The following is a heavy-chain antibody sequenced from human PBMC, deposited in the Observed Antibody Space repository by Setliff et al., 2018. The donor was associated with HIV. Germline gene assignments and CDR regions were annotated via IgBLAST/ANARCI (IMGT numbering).Heavy chain of an antibody. J-gene: IGHJ6*03. CDR2: INPNSGGT. D-gene: IGHD2-15*01. CDR1: GYTFTDYY. V-gene: IGHV1-2*02. Sequence: ASVKVSCKASGYTFTDYYIHWVRQAPGQGLEWMGWINPNSGGTNYAQKFQGRVTMTSDTSINTAYLEVNRLTSDDTAIYFCARDLAYCSGGSCYRPFLYYFYYMDVWGNGTTVTVSS. CDR3: ARDLAYCSGGSCYRPFLYYFYYMDV.